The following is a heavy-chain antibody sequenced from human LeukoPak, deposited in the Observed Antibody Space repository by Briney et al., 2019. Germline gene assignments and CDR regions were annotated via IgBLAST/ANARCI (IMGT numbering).Heavy chain of an antibody. CDR1: GYMFSNYG. CDR2: ISSHKGKT. D-gene: IGHD3-22*01. Sequence: ASVKVSCMASGYMFSNYGISWVRQAPGQGLEWMGWISSHKGKTHYVQKLQGRVTMTTDTSTSTAYMELRSLRSDDTAVYYCATSYYYDSSGYLLYYWGQGTLVTVSS. V-gene: IGHV1-18*01. J-gene: IGHJ4*02. CDR3: ATSYYYDSSGYLLYY.